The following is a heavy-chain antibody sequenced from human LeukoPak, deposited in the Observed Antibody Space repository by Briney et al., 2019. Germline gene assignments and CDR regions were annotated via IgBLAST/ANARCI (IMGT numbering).Heavy chain of an antibody. V-gene: IGHV3-7*04. Sequence: PGGSLRLSCAASGFTVGAHWMSWVRQAPGKGLEWVANLGQDGSEKYCVDSVKGRFTISRDIAKNSLYLQMNSLRAEGTAVYFCARYYDGTTYSDAFDIWGPGTMVTVSS. D-gene: IGHD3-22*01. J-gene: IGHJ3*02. CDR1: GFTVGAHW. CDR2: LGQDGSEK. CDR3: ARYYDGTTYSDAFDI.